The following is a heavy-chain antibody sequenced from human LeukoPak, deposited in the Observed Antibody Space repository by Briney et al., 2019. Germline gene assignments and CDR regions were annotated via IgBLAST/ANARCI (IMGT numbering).Heavy chain of an antibody. CDR1: GSSLSPSGVG. CDR2: IYWNDEK. J-gene: IGHJ4*02. V-gene: IGHV2-5*01. CDR3: AHADYGGNGEAFDY. Sequence: PTQTLTLTCTFSGSSLSPSGVGVGWIRQPPGKALEWIALIYWNDEKRYSPSLKNRNNITTDTSKNQVVLTMTNMDPVDTATYYCAHADYGGNGEAFDYWGQGTLVTVSS. D-gene: IGHD4-23*01.